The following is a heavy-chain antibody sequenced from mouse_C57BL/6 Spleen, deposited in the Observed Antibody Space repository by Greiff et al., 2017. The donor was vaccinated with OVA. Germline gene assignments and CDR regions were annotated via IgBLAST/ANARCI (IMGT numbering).Heavy chain of an antibody. CDR1: GYSFTDYN. V-gene: IGHV1-39*01. Sequence: VQLKESGPELVKPGASVKISCKASGYSFTDYNMNWVKQSNGKSLEWIGVINPNYGTTSYNQKFKGKATLTVDQSSSTAYMQLNSLTSEDSAVYYCASYYGSSPYWYFDVWGTGTTVTVSS. CDR3: ASYYGSSPYWYFDV. CDR2: INPNYGTT. D-gene: IGHD1-1*01. J-gene: IGHJ1*03.